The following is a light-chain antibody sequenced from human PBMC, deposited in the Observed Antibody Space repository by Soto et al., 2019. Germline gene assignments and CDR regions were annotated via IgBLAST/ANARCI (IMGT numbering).Light chain of an antibody. Sequence: QSVLTQPASVSGSPGQSITISCTGTSSDVGGYNYVSWYQQYPGKAPQLMIFDVNDRPSGVSYRFSGSKSGNTASLTISGLQAEDEDHYYCSSYSTTSFFVFGTGTKVTVL. CDR3: SSYSTTSFFV. CDR1: SSDVGGYNY. J-gene: IGLJ1*01. CDR2: DVN. V-gene: IGLV2-14*01.